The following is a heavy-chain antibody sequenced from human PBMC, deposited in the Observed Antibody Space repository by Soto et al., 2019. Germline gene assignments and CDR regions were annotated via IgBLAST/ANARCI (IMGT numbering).Heavy chain of an antibody. CDR3: ATGSGSVYGMDV. V-gene: IGHV4-59*01. J-gene: IGHJ6*02. D-gene: IGHD3-10*01. Sequence: SETLSLTCTVSGGSISSYYWSWIRQPPGKGLEWIGYIYYSGSTNYNPSLKSRVTISVDTSKNQFSLKLSSVTAADTAVYYCATGSGSVYGMDVWGQGTTVTVSS. CDR1: GGSISSYY. CDR2: IYYSGST.